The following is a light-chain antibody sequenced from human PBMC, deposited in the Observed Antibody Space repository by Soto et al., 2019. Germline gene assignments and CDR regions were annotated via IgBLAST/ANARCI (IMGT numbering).Light chain of an antibody. J-gene: IGKJ4*01. Sequence: DIVMTQSPDSLAVSLGERATINCKSSQSVLYSSNNKDYLAWYQQKPGQPPNLLIYWASTRESGVPDRFSGSGSVTDFILTIYSLQAEDVAVYYCQQYYSSPPTFGGGIKVEIK. CDR3: QQYYSSPPT. CDR1: QSVLYSSNNKDY. V-gene: IGKV4-1*01. CDR2: WAS.